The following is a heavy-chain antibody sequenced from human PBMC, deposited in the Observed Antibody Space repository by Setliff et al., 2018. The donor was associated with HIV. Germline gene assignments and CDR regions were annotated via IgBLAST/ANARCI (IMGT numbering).Heavy chain of an antibody. J-gene: IGHJ3*02. CDR1: GDSISTDY. V-gene: IGHV4-4*09. CDR2: VYTSGST. CDR3: ASLYCSSTSCYDAFDI. D-gene: IGHD2-2*01. Sequence: PSETLSLTCTVSGDSISTDYWTWIRQPPGKGLEWIGYVYTSGSTNYNPSLKSRVTISVDTSKNQFSLKLSSVTAADTAVYYCASLYCSSTSCYDAFDIWGQGTMVTVSS.